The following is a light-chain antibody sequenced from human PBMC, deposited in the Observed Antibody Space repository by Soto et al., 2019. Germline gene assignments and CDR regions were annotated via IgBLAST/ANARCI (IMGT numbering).Light chain of an antibody. CDR3: KQSYSTPIT. J-gene: IGKJ5*01. CDR1: QSVSSN. Sequence: EIVMTQSPATLSVSPGERATLSCRASQSVSSNLAWYQQKPGQAPRLLIYGASTRATGIPARFSGSGSGTDFTLTIRSLQPEDFATYYCKQSYSTPITFGQGTRLEIK. CDR2: GAS. V-gene: IGKV3-15*01.